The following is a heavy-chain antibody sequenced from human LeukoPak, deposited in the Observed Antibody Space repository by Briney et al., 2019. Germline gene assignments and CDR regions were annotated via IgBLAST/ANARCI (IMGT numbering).Heavy chain of an antibody. V-gene: IGHV3-23*01. CDR1: GFTFNNYA. Sequence: GGSLRLSCAASGFTFNNYAMSWVRPAPGKGLEGVSALSLSGTNTHYADSVKGPFTISRDISKNTLYLQMNTRRVEDTAVYYCAKDTTLRTSYHGFFDYWGEGTLVTVSS. D-gene: IGHD1-26*01. J-gene: IGHJ4*02. CDR3: AKDTTLRTSYHGFFDY. CDR2: LSLSGTNT.